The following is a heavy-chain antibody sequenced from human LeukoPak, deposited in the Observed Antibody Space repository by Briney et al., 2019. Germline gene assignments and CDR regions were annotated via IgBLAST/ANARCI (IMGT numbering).Heavy chain of an antibody. Sequence: GGSLRLSCAASGFTLSSYSMNWVREGPGKGLEWVSSISSSSSYIYYADSVKGRFTISRDNAKNSLYLQMNSLRAEDTAVYYCARVAAARDYYYGMDVWGQGTTVTVSS. CDR1: GFTLSSYS. J-gene: IGHJ6*02. V-gene: IGHV3-21*01. CDR3: ARVAAARDYYYGMDV. D-gene: IGHD6-13*01. CDR2: ISSSSSYI.